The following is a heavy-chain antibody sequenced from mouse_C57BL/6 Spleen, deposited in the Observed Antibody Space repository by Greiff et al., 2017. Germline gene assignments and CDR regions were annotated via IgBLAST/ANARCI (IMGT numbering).Heavy chain of an antibody. CDR3: ARWTAQALYFDY. J-gene: IGHJ2*01. CDR2: IDPSDSYT. V-gene: IGHV1-69*01. D-gene: IGHD3-2*02. Sequence: VQLQQPGAELVMPGASVKLSCKASGYTFTSYWMHWVKQRPGQGLEWIGEIDPSDSYTNYNQKFKGKSTLTVDKSSSTAYMQLSSLTSEDSAVYYGARWTAQALYFDYWGQGTTLTVSS. CDR1: GYTFTSYW.